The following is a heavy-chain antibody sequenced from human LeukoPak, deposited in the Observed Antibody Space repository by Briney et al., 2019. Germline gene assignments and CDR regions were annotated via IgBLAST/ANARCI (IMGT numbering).Heavy chain of an antibody. J-gene: IGHJ4*02. D-gene: IGHD6-13*01. Sequence: SETLSLTCTVSGGSISSYYWSWIRQPPGKGLEWIGYIYYSGSTNYNPSLKSRVTISVDTSENQFSLKLSSVTAADTAVYYCARQKVAAAQFDYWGQGTLVTVSS. CDR1: GGSISSYY. V-gene: IGHV4-59*08. CDR3: ARQKVAAAQFDY. CDR2: IYYSGST.